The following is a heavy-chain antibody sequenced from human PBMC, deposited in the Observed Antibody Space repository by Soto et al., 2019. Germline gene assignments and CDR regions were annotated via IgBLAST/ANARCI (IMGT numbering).Heavy chain of an antibody. D-gene: IGHD3-22*01. CDR1: GYTFTSYG. V-gene: IGHV1-18*01. Sequence: ASVKVSCKASGYTFTSYGISWVRQAPGQGLEWMGWISAYNGNTNYAQKLQGRVTMTTDTSTSTAYMELRSLRSDDTAVYYCAREEDYYASSGYYSYWGQGTLVTVSS. CDR3: AREEDYYASSGYYSY. J-gene: IGHJ4*02. CDR2: ISAYNGNT.